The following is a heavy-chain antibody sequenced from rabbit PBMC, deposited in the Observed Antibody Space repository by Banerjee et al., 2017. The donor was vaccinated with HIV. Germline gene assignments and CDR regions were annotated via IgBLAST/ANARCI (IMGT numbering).Heavy chain of an antibody. V-gene: IGHV1S45*01. Sequence: QEQLVESGGDLVKPGASLTLTCTASGLDFSSSYWICWVRQAPGKGLEWIACIDVSSGSTHYASWAKGRFTISKTSSTTVTLQMTSLTAADTATYFCARDSAGREDFNLWGPGTLVTVS. CDR1: GLDFSSSYW. CDR2: IDVSSGST. J-gene: IGHJ4*01. CDR3: ARDSAGREDFNL. D-gene: IGHD4-1*01.